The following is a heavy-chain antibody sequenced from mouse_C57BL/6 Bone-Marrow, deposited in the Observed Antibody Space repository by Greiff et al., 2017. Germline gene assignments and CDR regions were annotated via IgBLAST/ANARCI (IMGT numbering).Heavy chain of an antibody. Sequence: EVKLVESGPGMVKPSQSLSLTCTVTGYSITSGYDWHWIRHFPGNKLEWMGYISYRGSTNYNPSLKSRISITHDTSKNHFFLKLNSVTTEDTATYYCARDIPYYYGSSYGYFDVWGTGTTVTVSS. CDR2: ISYRGST. V-gene: IGHV3-1*01. D-gene: IGHD1-1*01. J-gene: IGHJ1*03. CDR1: GYSITSGYD. CDR3: ARDIPYYYGSSYGYFDV.